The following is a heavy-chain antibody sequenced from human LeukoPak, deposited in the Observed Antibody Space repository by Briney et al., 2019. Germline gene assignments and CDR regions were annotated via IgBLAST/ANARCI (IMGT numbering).Heavy chain of an antibody. CDR3: ARPSSGWSDDAFDI. Sequence: KASETLSLTCTVSGYSISSGYYWGWIRQSPGKGLEWIGNINHSGDTHYNPSLKSRVTISVDTSKNQFSLHLSSVTAADTAVYYCARPSSGWSDDAFDIWGQGTMVTVSS. J-gene: IGHJ3*02. CDR1: GYSISSGYY. CDR2: INHSGDT. D-gene: IGHD6-19*01. V-gene: IGHV4-38-2*02.